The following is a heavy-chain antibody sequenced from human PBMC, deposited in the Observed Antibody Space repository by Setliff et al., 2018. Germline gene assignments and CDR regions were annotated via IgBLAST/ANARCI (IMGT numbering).Heavy chain of an antibody. V-gene: IGHV5-51*01. CDR1: GYNFTTYW. CDR2: IYPGDSDA. D-gene: IGHD4-17*01. J-gene: IGHJ4*02. Sequence: GESLKISCKGSGYNFTTYWIGWVRQMPGEGLEWMGIIYPGDSDARYGPSFQGQVTISADKSINTVYLQWSSLKASDTAMYYCARSPLRLFDFWGQGSLVTVSS. CDR3: ARSPLRLFDF.